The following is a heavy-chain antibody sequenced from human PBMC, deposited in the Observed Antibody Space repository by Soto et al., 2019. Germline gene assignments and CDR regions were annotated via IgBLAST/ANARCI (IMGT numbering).Heavy chain of an antibody. V-gene: IGHV3-21*01. CDR3: ARSGYYYASSSYSYNCET. CDR2: ISGYSCDI. Sequence: GGSLRLSCAASGFTFSNYIMNWVRQATVKGLEWVSSISGYSCDIYYADSVKGRFTISRDNAKNSLHLLMNSLRVEDTAVFYCARSGYYYASSSYSYNCETWGEGKLVIISS. J-gene: IGHJ5*02. D-gene: IGHD3-22*01. CDR1: GFTFSNYI.